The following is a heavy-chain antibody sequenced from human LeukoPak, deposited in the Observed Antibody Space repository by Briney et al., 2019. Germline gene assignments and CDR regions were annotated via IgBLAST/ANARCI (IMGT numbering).Heavy chain of an antibody. J-gene: IGHJ4*02. CDR2: ITTGGDIT. Sequence: PGGSLRLSCAASGFTISSYAMTWVRQAPGKGLEWVSAITTGGDITYYADSVKGRFTISRDNSENTLYLQMNSLRAEDTAVYYCAKHSPLTNYYNDLDYWGQGTLVTVSS. CDR1: GFTISSYA. V-gene: IGHV3-23*01. D-gene: IGHD3-9*01. CDR3: AKHSPLTNYYNDLDY.